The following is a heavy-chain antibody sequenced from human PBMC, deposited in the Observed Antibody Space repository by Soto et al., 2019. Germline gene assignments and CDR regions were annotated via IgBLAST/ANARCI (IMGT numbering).Heavy chain of an antibody. CDR2: VIPFLSIA. Sequence: QVHLVQSGAEVKKPGSSVKVSCKTSGGTFSSYTISWVRQAPGQGLEWMGRVIPFLSIANYAQKFLGRVTIAADNSTSTAYMELSSLISEDTAVYYCARDSTVYYSGCHSWGQGTLVTVSS. D-gene: IGHD5-12*01. CDR1: GGTFSSYT. V-gene: IGHV1-69*08. CDR3: ARDSTVYYSGCHS. J-gene: IGHJ5*02.